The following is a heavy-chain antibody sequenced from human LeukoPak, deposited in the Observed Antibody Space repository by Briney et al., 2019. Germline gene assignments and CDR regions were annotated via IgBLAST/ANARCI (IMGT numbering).Heavy chain of an antibody. V-gene: IGHV4-61*01. CDR3: ARGCSSTSCYTFGALDI. Sequence: PSETLSLTCTVSGGSVSSGSYYWSWIRQPPGKGLEWIGYIYYSGSTNYNPSLKSRVTISVDTSKNQFSLKLSSVTAADTAVYYCARGCSSTSCYTFGALDIWGQGTMVTVSS. D-gene: IGHD2-2*02. CDR1: GGSVSSGSYY. CDR2: IYYSGST. J-gene: IGHJ3*02.